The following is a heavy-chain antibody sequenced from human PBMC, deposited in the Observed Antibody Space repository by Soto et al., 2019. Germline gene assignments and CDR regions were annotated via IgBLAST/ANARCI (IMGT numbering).Heavy chain of an antibody. CDR1: GYSISSGYY. Sequence: PSETLSLTCAVSGYSISSGYYWGWIRQPPGKGLGWIGSIYHSGSTYYNPSLKSRVTISVDTSKNQFSLKLSSVIAADTAVYYCATTTSSPYYYYGMDVWGQGTTVTVSS. D-gene: IGHD4-17*01. J-gene: IGHJ6*02. CDR2: IYHSGST. CDR3: ATTTSSPYYYYGMDV. V-gene: IGHV4-38-2*01.